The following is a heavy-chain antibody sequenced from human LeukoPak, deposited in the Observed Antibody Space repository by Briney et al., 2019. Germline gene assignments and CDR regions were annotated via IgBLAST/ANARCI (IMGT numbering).Heavy chain of an antibody. D-gene: IGHD6-19*01. CDR3: ARRCWYSSGCADY. Sequence: PSETLSLTCTVSGGSISSSSYYWGWIRQPPGKGLEWIGSIYYSGSTYYNPSLKSRVTISVDTSKNQFSLKLSSVTAADTAVYYCARRCWYSSGCADYWGQGILVTVSS. CDR1: GGSISSSSYY. CDR2: IYYSGST. V-gene: IGHV4-39*01. J-gene: IGHJ4*02.